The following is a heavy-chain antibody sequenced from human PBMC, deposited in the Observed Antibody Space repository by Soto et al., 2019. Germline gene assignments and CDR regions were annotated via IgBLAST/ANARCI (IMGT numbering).Heavy chain of an antibody. J-gene: IGHJ4*02. CDR3: ARDFSGYEIPLDY. CDR2: IIPILGIA. Sequence: GASVKVSCKASGGTFSSYTISWVRQAPGQGLEWMGRIIPILGIANYAQKFQGRVTITADKSTSTAYMELSSLRSEDTAVYYCARDFSGYEIPLDYWGQGTLVTVSS. CDR1: GGTFSSYT. D-gene: IGHD5-12*01. V-gene: IGHV1-69*04.